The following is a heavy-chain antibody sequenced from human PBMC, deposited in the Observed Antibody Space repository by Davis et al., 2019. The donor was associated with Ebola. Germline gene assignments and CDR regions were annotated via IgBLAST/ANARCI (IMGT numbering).Heavy chain of an antibody. D-gene: IGHD3-9*01. J-gene: IGHJ4*02. CDR3: ARDLTGTYDFDY. CDR2: VNTYNGNT. Sequence: AASVKVSCKASGYTFTTYNMDWLRQAPGQGLEWMGRVNTYNGNTNYAQNFQGRVTMTTDTSTSTAYMELRSLRSDDTAVYYCARDLTGTYDFDYWGQGTLVTVSS. CDR1: GYTFTTYN. V-gene: IGHV1-18*01.